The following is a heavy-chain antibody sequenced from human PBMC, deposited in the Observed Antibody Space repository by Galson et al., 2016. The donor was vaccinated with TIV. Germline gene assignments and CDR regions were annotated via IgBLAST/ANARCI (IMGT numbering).Heavy chain of an antibody. CDR2: IYYSGST. CDR1: GASISNGDYY. Sequence: TLSLTCPVSGASISNGDYYWGWIRQSPGKGLEWIGYIYYSGSTNYSPSPKSRLTLSVDRSKNQFSMVLTSVTAADTAVYYCARVCGKYYYGMDVWGQGTTVIVSS. D-gene: IGHD4-23*01. V-gene: IGHV4-30-4*01. CDR3: ARVCGKYYYGMDV. J-gene: IGHJ6*02.